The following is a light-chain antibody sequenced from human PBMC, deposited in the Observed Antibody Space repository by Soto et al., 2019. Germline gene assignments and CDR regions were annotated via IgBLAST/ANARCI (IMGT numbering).Light chain of an antibody. CDR2: EVT. CDR3: SSYTSSSTPYV. CDR1: SSDIGAYNF. Sequence: SVLTQPASVSGSPGQSITISCTGSSSDIGAYNFVSWYQHHPGKAPKLILYEVTTHPSGVSSRFSGSKSGNTASLTISGLQADDEATYYCSSYTSSSTPYVFGTGTKVTVL. J-gene: IGLJ1*01. V-gene: IGLV2-14*01.